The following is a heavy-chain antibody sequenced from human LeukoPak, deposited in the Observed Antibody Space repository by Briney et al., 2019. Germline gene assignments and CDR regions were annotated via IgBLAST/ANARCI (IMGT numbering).Heavy chain of an antibody. Sequence: PGGSLELSCAASGVTLRNYAMTWIGQAPGKGPQWVSVISGDGESTYYADSVRGRFTISRDNSKNTMYLPMNNLRAEDTAIYYCAKDRDCSSTGCYVFANWGQ. J-gene: IGHJ4*02. CDR3: AKDRDCSSTGCYVFAN. V-gene: IGHV3-23*01. D-gene: IGHD2-2*01. CDR1: GVTLRNYA. CDR2: ISGDGEST.